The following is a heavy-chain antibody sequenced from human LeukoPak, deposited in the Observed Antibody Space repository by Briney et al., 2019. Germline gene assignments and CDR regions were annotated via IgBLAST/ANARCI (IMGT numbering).Heavy chain of an antibody. Sequence: GGSLRLSCAASGFTFSSHWMHWVRQAPGKGLVWVSRINSDGSSTSYADSVKGRLTISRDNAKNTLYVQMNSLRAEDTAAYYCARVAYSSSWYIDYWGQGTLVTVSS. D-gene: IGHD6-13*01. CDR2: INSDGSST. V-gene: IGHV3-74*01. CDR1: GFTFSSHW. J-gene: IGHJ4*02. CDR3: ARVAYSSSWYIDY.